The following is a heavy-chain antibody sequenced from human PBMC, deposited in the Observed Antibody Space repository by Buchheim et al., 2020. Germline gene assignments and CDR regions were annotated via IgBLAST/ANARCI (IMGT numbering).Heavy chain of an antibody. Sequence: QVQLVQSGAEVKKPGASVKVSCKASGYTFTSFYMLWLRQAPGQGLEWMGIINPSGGSTNYAQKFQGRVTMTRDTSTNTVSMELSSLRSEDTAVYYCARISANSGYDWAFDYWGQGTL. V-gene: IGHV1-46*01. CDR2: INPSGGST. J-gene: IGHJ4*02. D-gene: IGHD5-12*01. CDR1: GYTFTSFY. CDR3: ARISANSGYDWAFDY.